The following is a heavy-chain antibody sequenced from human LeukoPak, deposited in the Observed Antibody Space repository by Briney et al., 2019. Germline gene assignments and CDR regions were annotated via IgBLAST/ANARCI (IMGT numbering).Heavy chain of an antibody. CDR2: IRYDGSNK. CDR3: AKPPGMRELPSPDGY. J-gene: IGHJ4*02. Sequence: GGSLRLSCAASGFTFSNYGMHWVRQAPGKGLEWVAFIRYDGSNKNYADSVKGRFTISRDNSKNRLYLQMNSLRAEDTAVYYCAKPPGMRELPSPDGYWGQGTLVTVSS. CDR1: GFTFSNYG. D-gene: IGHD1-26*01. V-gene: IGHV3-30*02.